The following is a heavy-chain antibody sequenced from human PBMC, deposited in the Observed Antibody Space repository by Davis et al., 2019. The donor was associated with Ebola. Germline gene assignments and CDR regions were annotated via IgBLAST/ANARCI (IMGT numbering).Heavy chain of an antibody. J-gene: IGHJ6*04. V-gene: IGHV4-39*01. CDR1: GGSISSSSYY. CDR2: IYYSGST. Sequence: SETLSLTCTVSGGSISSSSYYWGWIRQPPGKGLEWIGSIYYSGSTYYNPSLKSRVTISVDTSKNQFSLKLSSVTAADTAVYYCARRRVYYYDSSDYLYYYYGMDVWGKGTTVTVSS. CDR3: ARRRVYYYDSSDYLYYYYGMDV. D-gene: IGHD3-22*01.